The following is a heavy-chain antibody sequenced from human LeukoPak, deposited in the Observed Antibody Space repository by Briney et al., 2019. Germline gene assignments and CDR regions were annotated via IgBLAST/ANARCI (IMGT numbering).Heavy chain of an antibody. CDR1: GFTFSSYS. D-gene: IGHD1-26*01. CDR3: ARDLSIVGATS. V-gene: IGHV3-21*01. CDR2: ISSSSSYI. J-gene: IGHJ4*02. Sequence: GGSLRLSCAASGFTFSSYSMNWVRQAPGKGLEWVPSISSSSSYIYYADSVKGRFAISRDNAKNSLYLQMNSLRAEDTAVYYCARDLSIVGATSWGQGTLVTVSS.